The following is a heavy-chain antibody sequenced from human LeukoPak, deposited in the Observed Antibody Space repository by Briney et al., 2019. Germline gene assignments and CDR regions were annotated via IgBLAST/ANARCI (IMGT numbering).Heavy chain of an antibody. CDR3: AKGSVNYDILTGSYFDY. CDR2: ISGSGENT. D-gene: IGHD3-9*01. J-gene: IGHJ4*02. CDR1: GFTFNTYA. V-gene: IGHV3-23*01. Sequence: GGSLRLSCAASGFTFNTYAMNWVRQAPGQGLEWVSSISGSGENTYYADSVKGRFTISRDNSKNTLSLQMNSLRAEDTAVYYCAKGSVNYDILTGSYFDYWGQGTLVTVSS.